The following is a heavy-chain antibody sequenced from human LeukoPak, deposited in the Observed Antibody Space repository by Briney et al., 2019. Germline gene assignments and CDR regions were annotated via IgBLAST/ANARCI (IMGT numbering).Heavy chain of an antibody. CDR1: GFTFSSYD. Sequence: GGSLTLSCAASGFTFSSYDMNWARQAPGKGLEWPSYISSSSSYIYYADSVKGRFTISRDNAKNSPYLQMNSLRAEDTAVYYCARVDAFHLWGQGTMVSVSS. CDR2: ISSSSSYI. V-gene: IGHV3-21*01. J-gene: IGHJ3*01. CDR3: ARVDAFHL.